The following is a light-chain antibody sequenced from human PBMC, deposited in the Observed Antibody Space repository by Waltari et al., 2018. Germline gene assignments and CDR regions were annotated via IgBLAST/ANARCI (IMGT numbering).Light chain of an antibody. V-gene: IGLV3-1*01. CDR3: QAWDSITVV. CDR2: QDT. CDR1: KLGDKY. Sequence: SYELTQPPSVSVSPGQTARITCSGEKLGDKYTCWYQQKPGQSPVLVISQDTKRPSGIPERFSGSNSGNTATLTISGTQATDEADYYCQAWDSITVVFGGGTKLTVL. J-gene: IGLJ2*01.